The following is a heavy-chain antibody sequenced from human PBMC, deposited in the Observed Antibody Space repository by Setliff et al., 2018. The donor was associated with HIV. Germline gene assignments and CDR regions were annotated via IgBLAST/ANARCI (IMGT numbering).Heavy chain of an antibody. V-gene: IGHV4-34*01. J-gene: IGHJ2*01. CDR3: VKDRGQCFDL. CDR2: INHSGST. D-gene: IGHD3-16*02. Sequence: SETLSLTCGVYGGSLSDYYWSWIRQPPGKGLEWIGEINHSGSTFYNPSLKSRVTISLDTSKNQFSLKLSPVPAADTAVYYCVKDRGQCFDLWGRGTLVTVSS. CDR1: GGSLSDYY.